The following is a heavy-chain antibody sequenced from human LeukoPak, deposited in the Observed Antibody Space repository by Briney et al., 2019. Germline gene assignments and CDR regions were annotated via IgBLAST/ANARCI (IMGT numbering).Heavy chain of an antibody. CDR2: IYSGGST. Sequence: GGSLRLSCAASGFTVSSNYMSWVRQAPGKGLEWVSVIYSGGSTYYADSVKGRFTISRDNSKNTLYLQMNSLRAEDTAVYYCASTPFGELTEHFQHWGQGTLVTVSS. CDR3: ASTPFGELTEHFQH. CDR1: GFTVSSNY. V-gene: IGHV3-53*01. D-gene: IGHD3-10*01. J-gene: IGHJ1*01.